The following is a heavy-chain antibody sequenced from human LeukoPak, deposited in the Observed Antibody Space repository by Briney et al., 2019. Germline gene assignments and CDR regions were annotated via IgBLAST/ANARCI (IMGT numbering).Heavy chain of an antibody. Sequence: AAVKVSCKAAGYTFSSGYYLHWVRQAPGQGGEWMGWINPNNGDTNYAQKFQGRGTMTRDTSISPSYLVLSRLRSDDEAVYFCGRGAYYNFWSGFYYSPHFDYWGQGPLVPVSS. V-gene: IGHV1-2*02. CDR1: GYTFSSGYY. CDR2: INPNNGDT. D-gene: IGHD3-3*01. CDR3: GRGAYYNFWSGFYYSPHFDY. J-gene: IGHJ4*02.